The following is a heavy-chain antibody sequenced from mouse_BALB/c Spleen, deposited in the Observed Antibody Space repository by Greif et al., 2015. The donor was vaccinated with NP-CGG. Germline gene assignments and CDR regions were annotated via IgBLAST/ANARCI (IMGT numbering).Heavy chain of an antibody. CDR1: GYTFTSYW. V-gene: IGHV1S81*02. D-gene: IGHD2-4*01. CDR2: INPSNGRT. Sequence: QLQQPGAELVKPGASVKLSCKASGYTFTSYWMHWVRQRPGQGREWIGEINPSNGRTNYNEKFKSKATLTVDKSSSTAYMQLSSLTSEDSAVFYCARSLYDYGTYWGQGTLVTVSA. J-gene: IGHJ3*01. CDR3: ARSLYDYGTY.